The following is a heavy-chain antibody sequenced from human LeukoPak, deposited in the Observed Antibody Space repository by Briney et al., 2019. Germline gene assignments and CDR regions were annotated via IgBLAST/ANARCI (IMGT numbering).Heavy chain of an antibody. CDR2: IYSGGST. CDR3: ARSGGRGYSSGWYPYYFDY. V-gene: IGHV3-66*01. CDR1: GFTVSSNY. Sequence: GGSLRLSCAASGFTVSSNYMSWVRQAPGKGLEWVSVIYSGGSTYYADSVKGGFTISSDNSKNKLYLQINSLRAEDTAVYYCARSGGRGYSSGWYPYYFDYWGQGTLVTVSS. D-gene: IGHD6-19*01. J-gene: IGHJ4*02.